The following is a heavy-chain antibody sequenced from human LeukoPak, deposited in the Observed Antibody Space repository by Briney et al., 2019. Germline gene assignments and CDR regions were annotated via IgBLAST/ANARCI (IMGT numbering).Heavy chain of an antibody. CDR3: ARHYDGPDY. Sequence: SETLSLTCTVAGGSISSYYWSWIRQPPGKGLEWIGYIYYSGSTNYNPSLKSRVTISVDTSKNQFSLKLSSVTAADTAVYYCARHYDGPDYWGQGTLVTVSS. J-gene: IGHJ4*02. D-gene: IGHD4-23*01. CDR1: GGSISSYY. CDR2: IYYSGST. V-gene: IGHV4-59*08.